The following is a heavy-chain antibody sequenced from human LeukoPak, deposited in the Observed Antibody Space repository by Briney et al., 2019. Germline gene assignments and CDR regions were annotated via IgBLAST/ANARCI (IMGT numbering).Heavy chain of an antibody. CDR3: ARGPSLLTNYGIDY. J-gene: IGHJ4*02. V-gene: IGHV1-8*01. Sequence: GASVKVSCKASGYTFTSCDINWVRQAPGQGLEWMGWMNPNSGNTGYAQNFQGRITMTRNTSISTAYMELSSLKSEDTAVYYCARGPSLLTNYGIDYWGQGTLVTVSS. CDR1: GYTFTSCD. CDR2: MNPNSGNT. D-gene: IGHD2-15*01.